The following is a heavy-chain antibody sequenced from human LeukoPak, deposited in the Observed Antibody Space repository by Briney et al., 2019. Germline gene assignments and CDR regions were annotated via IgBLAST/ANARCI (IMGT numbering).Heavy chain of an antibody. Sequence: ASVKVSCKASGYTFTGYYMHWVRQAPGQGLEWMGWINPNSGGTNYAQKFQGRVTMTRDTSISTAYMELSRLRSDDTAVYYCARGHGLLTHWFDPWGQGTLVTVSS. CDR2: INPNSGGT. J-gene: IGHJ5*02. V-gene: IGHV1-2*02. CDR3: ARGHGLLTHWFDP. D-gene: IGHD2-21*01. CDR1: GYTFTGYY.